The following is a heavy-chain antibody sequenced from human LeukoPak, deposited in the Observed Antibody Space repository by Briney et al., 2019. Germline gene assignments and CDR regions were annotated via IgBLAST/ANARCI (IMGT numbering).Heavy chain of an antibody. J-gene: IGHJ4*02. CDR1: GGSISSYY. D-gene: IGHD1-26*01. CDR3: ARHRERGHFDY. V-gene: IGHV4-59*08. Sequence: PSETLSLTCTVSGGSISSYYWSWIRQPPGKGLEWIGYIYYSGSTNYKPSLKSRVTISVDTSKNQFSLKLSSVTAADTAVYYCARHRERGHFDYWGQGTLVTVSS. CDR2: IYYSGST.